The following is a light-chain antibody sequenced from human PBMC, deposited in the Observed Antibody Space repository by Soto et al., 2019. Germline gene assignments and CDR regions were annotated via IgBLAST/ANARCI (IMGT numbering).Light chain of an antibody. J-gene: IGKJ5*01. CDR1: QSVSSSY. CDR2: GAS. Sequence: EIVLTQSPGTLSFSPGERATLSCRASQSVSSSYLAWYQQKPGQAPRLLVYGASSRATGIPDRFSGSGSGTDFTLTISSLEPEDFAVYYCQQRSNWPTFGQGTRLEIK. V-gene: IGKV3D-20*02. CDR3: QQRSNWPT.